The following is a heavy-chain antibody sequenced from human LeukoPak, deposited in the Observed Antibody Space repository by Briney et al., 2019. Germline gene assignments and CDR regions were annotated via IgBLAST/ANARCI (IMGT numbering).Heavy chain of an antibody. Sequence: SETLSLTCTVSGGSISSSSYFWAWIRQPPGKGLEWIASVYYSGSTFYSPPLKSRVTMSTDSSKDQFSLTLTSVTAADTAVYYCASHGRDGYNPSDYWGQGTLVTVSS. J-gene: IGHJ4*02. D-gene: IGHD5-24*01. CDR3: ASHGRDGYNPSDY. V-gene: IGHV4-39*07. CDR1: GGSISSSSYF. CDR2: VYYSGST.